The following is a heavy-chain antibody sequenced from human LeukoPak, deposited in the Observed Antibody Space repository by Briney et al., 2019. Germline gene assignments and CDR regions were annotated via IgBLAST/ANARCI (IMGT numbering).Heavy chain of an antibody. CDR2: IYYSGST. CDR3: ARQGAGVDIVATMREEAFDY. J-gene: IGHJ4*02. V-gene: IGHV4-39*01. D-gene: IGHD5-12*01. Sequence: SETLSLTCTVSGGSISSSSYYWGWIRQPPGKGLEWIGSIYYSGSTHYNPSLKSRVTISVDTSKNQFSLKLSSVTATDTAVYYCARQGAGVDIVATMREEAFDYWGQGTLVTVSS. CDR1: GGSISSSSYY.